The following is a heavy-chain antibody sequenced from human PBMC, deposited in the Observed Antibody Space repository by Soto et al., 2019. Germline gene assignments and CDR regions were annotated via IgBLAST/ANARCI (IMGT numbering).Heavy chain of an antibody. D-gene: IGHD2-2*01. V-gene: IGHV1-18*01. CDR1: GYTFTSYG. CDR2: ISAYNGNT. J-gene: IGHJ5*02. CDR3: ARDLPIVVVPAALWYDP. Sequence: ASVKVSCKASGYTFTSYGISWVRQAPGQGLEGVGWISAYNGNTNYAQELQGRGAMTTDTSTSADYMELRSLRSDDTAVYYCARDLPIVVVPAALWYDPWGQGTLVTASS.